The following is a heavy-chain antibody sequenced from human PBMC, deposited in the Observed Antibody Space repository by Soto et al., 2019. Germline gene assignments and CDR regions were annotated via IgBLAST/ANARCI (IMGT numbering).Heavy chain of an antibody. Sequence: ASVKVSCKASGYTFTSYGINWVRQAPGRGLEWMGWINPGNGNTKYSQQFQGRVIIDRDTSASTAYMELSSLRSEDTAVYYCARGGYFDSSNYPAYWGRGTLVTVSS. CDR3: ARGGYFDSSNYPAY. V-gene: IGHV1-3*01. D-gene: IGHD3-22*01. CDR1: GYTFTSYG. J-gene: IGHJ4*02. CDR2: INPGNGNT.